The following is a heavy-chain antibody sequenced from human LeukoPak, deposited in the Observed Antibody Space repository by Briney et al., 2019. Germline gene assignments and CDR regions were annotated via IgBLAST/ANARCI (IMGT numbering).Heavy chain of an antibody. CDR2: ISGSGGST. J-gene: IGHJ4*02. D-gene: IGHD4-17*01. CDR3: AKPGYDYGDDY. CDR1: GFTFSRYA. V-gene: IGHV3-23*01. Sequence: GGSLRLSCAASGFTFSRYALSWVRQAPGKGLEWVSVISGSGGSTYYADSVKDRFTISRDNSKNTLYLQMNSLRAEDTAVYYCAKPGYDYGDDYWGQGTLVTVSS.